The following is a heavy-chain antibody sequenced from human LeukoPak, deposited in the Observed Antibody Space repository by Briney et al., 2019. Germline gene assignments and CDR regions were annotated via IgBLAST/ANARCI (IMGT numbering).Heavy chain of an antibody. CDR2: TKQDGSEI. Sequence: GGSLRLSCAASGFTFSSYWMIWVRQAPGKGLEWVANTKQDGSEIYYVDSVKGRFTISRDNAKNSLYLQMESLRAEDTAVYYCARKLSTAAAGYNWIDPWGQGTLVTVSS. D-gene: IGHD6-13*01. CDR3: ARKLSTAAAGYNWIDP. V-gene: IGHV3-7*01. CDR1: GFTFSSYW. J-gene: IGHJ5*02.